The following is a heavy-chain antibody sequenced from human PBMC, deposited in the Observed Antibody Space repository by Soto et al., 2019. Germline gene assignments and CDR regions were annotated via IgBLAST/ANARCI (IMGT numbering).Heavy chain of an antibody. J-gene: IGHJ4*02. CDR3: GGGRVVTGDYAGLNGCDS. CDR1: GDSVSGNTVA. D-gene: IGHD2-21*02. Sequence: SQTLSLTCAISGDSVSGNTVAWNWIGESPSKVLEWLGRTYSRSKWYTDYAQSVRRRITITPDTTENVFSLDLKSVTTEDTAVYFCGGGRVVTGDYAGLNGCDSWGRGTLVTVSS. CDR2: TYSRSKWYT. V-gene: IGHV6-1*01.